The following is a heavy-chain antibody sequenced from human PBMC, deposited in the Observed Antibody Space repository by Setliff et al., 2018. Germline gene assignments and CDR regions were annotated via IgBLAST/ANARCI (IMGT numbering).Heavy chain of an antibody. CDR3: ARVYSGYDPNHYFDY. V-gene: IGHV4-61*09. D-gene: IGHD5-12*01. J-gene: IGHJ4*02. CDR2: IYTSWST. Sequence: SETLSLTCTVSGDSISSRTYYWSWIRQPAGKGLEWIGHIYTSWSTISNPSLKSRVTISLDTSKNQFSLKLSSVTAADTAVYYCARVYSGYDPNHYFDYWGQGTLVTVSS. CDR1: GDSISSRTYY.